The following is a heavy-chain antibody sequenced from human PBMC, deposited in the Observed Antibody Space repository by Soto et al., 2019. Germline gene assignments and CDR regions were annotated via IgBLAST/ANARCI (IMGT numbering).Heavy chain of an antibody. D-gene: IGHD2-8*02. CDR3: ARDKITGLFDY. Sequence: QVQLQQWGAGLLKPSETLSLTCAVYGGSFSGYYWTWIRQPPGTGLEWIGEINHSGSTNYNPSLKSRVTISVDTSKNQFPLKLTSVTAAATAVYYCARDKITGLFDYWGQGTLVTVSS. V-gene: IGHV4-34*01. CDR1: GGSFSGYY. J-gene: IGHJ4*02. CDR2: INHSGST.